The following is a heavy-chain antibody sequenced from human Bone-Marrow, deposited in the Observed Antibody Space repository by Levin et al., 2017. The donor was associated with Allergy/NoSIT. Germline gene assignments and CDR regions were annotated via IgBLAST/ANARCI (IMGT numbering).Heavy chain of an antibody. CDR2: ISSSSSYI. V-gene: IGHV3-21*01. D-gene: IGHD6-25*01. Sequence: PGGSLRLSCAASGFTSSRYSMSWVSQATGKGLEWVSSISSSSSYIYYADSVKGRFTISRDNAKNSLYLQMNSLRAEDTAVYYCEGSDYYGMDGWGQGTTVTVSS. CDR1: GFTSSRYS. CDR3: EGSDYYGMDG. J-gene: IGHJ6*02.